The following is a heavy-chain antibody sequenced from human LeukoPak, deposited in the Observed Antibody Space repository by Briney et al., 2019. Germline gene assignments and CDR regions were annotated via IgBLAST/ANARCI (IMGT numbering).Heavy chain of an antibody. CDR3: AKDNYDFWSGDLGY. Sequence: GGSLRLSCAASGFTFDDYAMPWVRQAPGKGLEWVSGISWNSGSIGYADSVKGRFTISRDNAKNSLYLQMNSLRAEDTALYYCAKDNYDFWSGDLGYWGQGTLVTVSS. CDR1: GFTFDDYA. CDR2: ISWNSGSI. V-gene: IGHV3-9*01. J-gene: IGHJ4*02. D-gene: IGHD3-3*01.